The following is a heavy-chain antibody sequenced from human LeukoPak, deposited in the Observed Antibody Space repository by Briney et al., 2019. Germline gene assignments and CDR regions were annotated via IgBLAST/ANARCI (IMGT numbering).Heavy chain of an antibody. CDR3: ARKYSSGWYKLFDY. Sequence: ASVKVSCKASGYTFTGYYIHWVRQAPGQGLEWMGWINPNSGGTNYAQKFQGRVTMTRDTSISTAYMELSRLRSDDTAVYYCARKYSSGWYKLFDYWGQGTLVTVSS. V-gene: IGHV1-2*02. CDR1: GYTFTGYY. CDR2: INPNSGGT. J-gene: IGHJ4*02. D-gene: IGHD6-19*01.